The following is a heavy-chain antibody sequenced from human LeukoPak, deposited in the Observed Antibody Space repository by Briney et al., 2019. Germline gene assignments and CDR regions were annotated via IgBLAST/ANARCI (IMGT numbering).Heavy chain of an antibody. CDR2: IYPSDSDT. V-gene: IGHV5-51*01. CDR3: ARQRRLVRGATIDY. D-gene: IGHD3-10*01. J-gene: IGHJ4*02. Sequence: GESLKISCKGSGYSFTSYWIGWVRQMPGKGLEWMGIIYPSDSDTRYSPSFQGQVTISADKSISTAYMQWRSLKASDSAMYNCARQRRLVRGATIDYWGQGTLVTVSS. CDR1: GYSFTSYW.